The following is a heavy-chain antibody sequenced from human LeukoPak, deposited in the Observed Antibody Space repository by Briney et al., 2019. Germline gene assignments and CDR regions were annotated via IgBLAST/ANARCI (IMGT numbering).Heavy chain of an antibody. J-gene: IGHJ5*02. Sequence: SETLSLTCAVYGGSFSGYYWSWIRQPPGKGLEWIGEINHSGSTNYNPSLKSRVTISVDTSKNQFSLKLSSVTAADTAVYYCARFRVRLAPLMVDNWFDPWGQGTLVTVSS. CDR3: ARFRVRLAPLMVDNWFDP. V-gene: IGHV4-34*01. CDR1: GGSFSGYY. D-gene: IGHD2-15*01. CDR2: INHSGST.